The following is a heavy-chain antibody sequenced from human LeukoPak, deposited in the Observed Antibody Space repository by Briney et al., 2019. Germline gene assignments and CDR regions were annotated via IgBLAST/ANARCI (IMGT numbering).Heavy chain of an antibody. D-gene: IGHD4-23*01. CDR3: ARHAYGGNSGDY. V-gene: IGHV3-33*01. CDR1: GFTFSNYG. CDR2: IWYDGTNK. J-gene: IGHJ4*02. Sequence: PGRSLRLSCAASGFTFSNYGMHWVRQAPGKGLEWVAVIWYDGTNKYYADSVKGRFTISRDNSKNTLYLQMNSLRAEDTAVYYCARHAYGGNSGDYWGQGTLVTVSS.